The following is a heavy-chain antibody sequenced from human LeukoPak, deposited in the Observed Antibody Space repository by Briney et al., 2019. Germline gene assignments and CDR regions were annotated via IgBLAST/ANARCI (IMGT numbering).Heavy chain of an antibody. CDR2: IYSDNT. V-gene: IGHV3-53*01. J-gene: IGHJ4*02. Sequence: GGSLRLSCTVSGFTVSTNSMSWVRQAPGKGLEWVSFIYSDNTHYSDSVKGRFTISRDNSKNTLYLQMNSLRAEDTAVYYCAKNIGGYDYWGQGTLVTVSS. CDR3: AKNIGGYDY. D-gene: IGHD5-12*01. CDR1: GFTVSTNS.